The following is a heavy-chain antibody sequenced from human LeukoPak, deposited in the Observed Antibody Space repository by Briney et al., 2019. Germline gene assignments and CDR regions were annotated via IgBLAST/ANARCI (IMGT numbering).Heavy chain of an antibody. V-gene: IGHV4-39*07. CDR2: MYFSGTT. D-gene: IGHD6-19*01. CDR3: ARSRIIPIITVVQGWLDP. J-gene: IGHJ5*02. Sequence: SETLSLTCKVSGGSISSSSYYWGWIRQPPGKGLEWIGSMYFSGTTYYNPSLKSRVTISVDTSKNEFSLKLSSVTAADTAVYYCARSRIIPIITVVQGWLDPWGQGTLVTVSS. CDR1: GGSISSSSYY.